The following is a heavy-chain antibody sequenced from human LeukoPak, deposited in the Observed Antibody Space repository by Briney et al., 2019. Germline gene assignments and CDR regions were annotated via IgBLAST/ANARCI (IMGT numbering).Heavy chain of an antibody. Sequence: PSQTLSLTCTVSGGSISSGGYYWSWIRQPPGKGLEWIGYIYHSGSTYYNPSLKSRVTISVDTSKNQFSLKLSSVTAADTAVYYCARRLAYYYDSSGYYGNTRHFDYWGQGTLVTVSS. V-gene: IGHV4-30-2*01. CDR2: IYHSGST. CDR1: GGSISSGGYY. D-gene: IGHD3-22*01. CDR3: ARRLAYYYDSSGYYGNTRHFDY. J-gene: IGHJ4*02.